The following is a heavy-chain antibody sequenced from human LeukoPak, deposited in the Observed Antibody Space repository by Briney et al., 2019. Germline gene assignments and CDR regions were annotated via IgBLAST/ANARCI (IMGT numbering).Heavy chain of an antibody. Sequence: GASVKVSCKASGYTFTSYGISWVRQAPGQGLEWMGWISAYSGDTNYAQKLQGRVTMTTDTSTSTAYMELRSLRSDDTAVYYCARGKGPPQLPAARLRGWPDAFDIWGQGTMVTVSS. CDR3: ARGKGPPQLPAARLRGWPDAFDI. CDR2: ISAYSGDT. D-gene: IGHD2-2*01. V-gene: IGHV1-18*01. CDR1: GYTFTSYG. J-gene: IGHJ3*02.